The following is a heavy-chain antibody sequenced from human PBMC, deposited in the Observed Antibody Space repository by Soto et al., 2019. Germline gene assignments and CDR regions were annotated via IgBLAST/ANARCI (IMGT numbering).Heavy chain of an antibody. CDR1: GASISSSRYH. CDR3: AGDYVGIGGRRT. Sequence: QEHLQESGPGLVRPSQTLSLTCTVSGASISSSRYHWSWIRQPPGKGLEWIGHTYASGSAYYNPSLTGRVIISVDTSKNQFSLLLRSVTAADTAVYYCAGDYVGIGGRRTWGQGALVTVSS. J-gene: IGHJ5*02. D-gene: IGHD1-26*01. V-gene: IGHV4-30-4*01. CDR2: TYASGSA.